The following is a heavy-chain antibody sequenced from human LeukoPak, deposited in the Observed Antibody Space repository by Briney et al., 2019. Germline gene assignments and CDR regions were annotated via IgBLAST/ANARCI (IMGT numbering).Heavy chain of an antibody. CDR1: GFTFSTYF. CDR2: IASDGSHT. V-gene: IGHV3-30-3*01. D-gene: IGHD3-10*01. J-gene: IGHJ3*02. Sequence: GGSLRLSCAASGFTFSTYFMHWVRQAPGKGLEWVADIASDGSHTFYVESVKGRFTISRDNSKNTLYLQMNSLRAEDTAVYFCARERQDTIIHSGAFDIWGQVTMVTVSS. CDR3: ARERQDTIIHSGAFDI.